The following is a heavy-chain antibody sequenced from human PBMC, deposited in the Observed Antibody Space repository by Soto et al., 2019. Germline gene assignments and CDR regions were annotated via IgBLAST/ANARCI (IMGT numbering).Heavy chain of an antibody. D-gene: IGHD3-22*01. V-gene: IGHV3-66*01. CDR3: AREGNYYDIKDYTWFDP. CDR1: GFTVSSNY. J-gene: IGHJ5*02. CDR2: IYSGGST. Sequence: PGGSLRLSCAASGFTVSSNYMSWVRQAPGKGLEWVSVIYSGGSTYYADSVKGRFTISRDNSKNTLYLQMNSLRAEDTAVYYCAREGNYYDIKDYTWFDPWGQGTLVTVSS.